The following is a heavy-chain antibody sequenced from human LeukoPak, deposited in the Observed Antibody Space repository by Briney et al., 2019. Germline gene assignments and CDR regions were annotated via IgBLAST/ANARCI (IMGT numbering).Heavy chain of an antibody. Sequence: ASVKVSCKASGYTFTSYDINWVRQAPGQGLEWMGWINTNTGNPTYAQGFTGRFVFSLDTSVSTAYLQISSLKAEDTAVYYCARGRTRYCGGDCYSFGYWGQGTLVTVSS. CDR1: GYTFTSYD. CDR2: INTNTGNP. CDR3: ARGRTRYCGGDCYSFGY. J-gene: IGHJ4*02. D-gene: IGHD2-21*02. V-gene: IGHV7-4-1*02.